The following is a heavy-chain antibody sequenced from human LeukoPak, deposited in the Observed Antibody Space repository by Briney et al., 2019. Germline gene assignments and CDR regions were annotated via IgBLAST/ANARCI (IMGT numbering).Heavy chain of an antibody. CDR1: GGSISSYY. J-gene: IGHJ6*03. CDR2: IYTSGST. CDR3: ARAGWQQLAHHYYMDV. V-gene: IGHV4-4*07. Sequence: SETLSLTCTVSGGSISSYYWSWIRQPAGKGLEWIGRIYTSGSTNYNPSLKSRVTMSVDTSKNQFSLKLSSVTAADTAVYYCARAGWQQLAHHYYMDVWGKGTTVTVPS. D-gene: IGHD6-13*01.